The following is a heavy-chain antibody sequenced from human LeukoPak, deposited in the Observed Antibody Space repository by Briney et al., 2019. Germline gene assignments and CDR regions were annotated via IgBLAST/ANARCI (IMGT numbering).Heavy chain of an antibody. J-gene: IGHJ4*02. D-gene: IGHD3-22*01. V-gene: IGHV3-21*01. CDR2: ISSSRTYI. CDR3: ARSYFYDSSGYYYWDY. Sequence: AGGSLRLSCAASGFTFSSYSMNWVRQAPGKGLEWVSSISSSRTYIYYADSVKGRFTISRDNAKNSLYLQMNSLSAEDTAVYYCARSYFYDSSGYYYWDYWGRGTLVTVSS. CDR1: GFTFSSYS.